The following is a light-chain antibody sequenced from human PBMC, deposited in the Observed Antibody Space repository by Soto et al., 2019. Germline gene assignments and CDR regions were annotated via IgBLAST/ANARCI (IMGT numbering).Light chain of an antibody. CDR3: CSYAGTYTSWV. CDR2: DAT. V-gene: IGLV2-11*01. J-gene: IGLJ3*02. Sequence: SVLTQPRSVSGSPGQSVTISCTGTSSDVGGYNFVSWYQQHPGKAPKLLIYDATKRPSGVPDRFSGSKSGDTASLTISGLQAEDEADYYCCSYAGTYTSWVFGGGTKVTVL. CDR1: SSDVGGYNF.